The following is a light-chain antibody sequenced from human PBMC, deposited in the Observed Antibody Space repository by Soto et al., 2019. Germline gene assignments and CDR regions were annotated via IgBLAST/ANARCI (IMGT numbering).Light chain of an antibody. CDR3: ASYASSRSALV. CDR1: STNIGGGNY. V-gene: IGLV1-40*01. J-gene: IGLJ2*01. Sequence: QSALTQPASVSGAPGQSVTISCTGTSTNIGGGNYVSWYQQLPGTAPKLLIFGNSNRPSGIPGRFSGSKSGTSASLAISGLQAEDEADYYCASYASSRSALVFGGGTKLTVL. CDR2: GNS.